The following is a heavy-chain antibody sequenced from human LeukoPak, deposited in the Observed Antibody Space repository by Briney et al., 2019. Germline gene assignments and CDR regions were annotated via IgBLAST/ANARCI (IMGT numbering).Heavy chain of an antibody. V-gene: IGHV4-39*01. J-gene: IGHJ6*03. CDR2: IYHSGST. CDR3: ASRAWDMDV. CDR1: GGSISSSSYY. D-gene: IGHD3-10*01. Sequence: SETLSLTCTVSGGSISSSSYYWGWIRQPPGKGLEWIGSIYHSGSTYYNPSLKSRVTISVDTSKNQFSLKLSSVTAADTAVYYCASRAWDMDVWGKGTTVTISS.